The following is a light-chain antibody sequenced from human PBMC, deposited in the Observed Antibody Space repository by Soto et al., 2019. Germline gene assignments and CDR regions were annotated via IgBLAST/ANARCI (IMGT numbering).Light chain of an antibody. CDR3: LQDYNYPRT. V-gene: IGKV1-6*01. CDR1: QGIRND. J-gene: IGKJ1*01. CDR2: AAS. Sequence: AIQMTQSPSSLSASVGDRVTITCRASQGIRNDLGWYQQKPGKAPNLLIYAASNLESGVPSRFSGSGSGTDFTLTINSLQPEDFATYYCLQDYNYPRTFGQGTKVEIK.